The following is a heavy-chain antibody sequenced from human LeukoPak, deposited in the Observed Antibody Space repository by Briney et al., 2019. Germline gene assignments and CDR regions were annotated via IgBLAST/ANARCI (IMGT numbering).Heavy chain of an antibody. J-gene: IGHJ3*02. CDR2: LSAYNGNT. V-gene: IGHV1-18*04. Sequence: ASVKVSCKASGYTFTSYGISWVRQAPGQGLEWVGWLSAYNGNTNYAQKLQGRVTMTTDTSTSTAYMELRSLRSDDTAVYYCARDQGDIVVVPDAFDIWGQGTMVTVSS. CDR1: GYTFTSYG. CDR3: ARDQGDIVVVPDAFDI. D-gene: IGHD2-2*01.